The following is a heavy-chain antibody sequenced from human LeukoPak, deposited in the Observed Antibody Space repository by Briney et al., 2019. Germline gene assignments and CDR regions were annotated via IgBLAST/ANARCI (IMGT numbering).Heavy chain of an antibody. D-gene: IGHD3-16*01. J-gene: IGHJ6*03. CDR1: GFTFTTYG. V-gene: IGHV3-23*01. CDR2: INDNGAGT. Sequence: GGSLRLSCAASGFTFTTYGMIWVRQAPGKGLKWVSTINDNGAGTYYADSVKGRSTISRDNSYNTVSLQMNSLRDEDTGVYYCAKGLRTGVGPYMGYHYYMDVWGKGATVTVSS. CDR3: AKGLRTGVGPYMGYHYYMDV.